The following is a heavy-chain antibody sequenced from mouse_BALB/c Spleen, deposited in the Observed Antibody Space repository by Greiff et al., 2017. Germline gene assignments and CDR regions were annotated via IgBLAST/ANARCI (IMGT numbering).Heavy chain of an antibody. J-gene: IGHJ2*01. V-gene: IGHV1-9*01. CDR2: ILPGSGST. CDR1: GYTFSSYW. Sequence: QVQLQQSGAELMKPGASVKISCKATGYTFSSYWIEWVKQRPGHGLEWIGEILPGSGSTNYNEKFKGKATFTADTSSNTAYMQLSSLTSEDSAVYYCARKNFYYYGDYWGQGTTLTVSS. CDR3: ARKNFYYYGDY. D-gene: IGHD1-1*01.